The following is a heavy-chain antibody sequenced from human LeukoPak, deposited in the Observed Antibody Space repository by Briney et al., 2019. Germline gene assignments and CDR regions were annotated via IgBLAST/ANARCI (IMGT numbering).Heavy chain of an antibody. D-gene: IGHD1-14*01. J-gene: IGHJ6*02. V-gene: IGHV3-21*04. Sequence: GGSLRLSCAASGFTFSSYSMNWVRQAPGKGLEWVSSISSSSSYIYYADSVKGRFTISRDNSKNTLDLQMNSLRAEDTAVYYCAKGRMTLYNNGVDVWGQGTTVTVSS. CDR1: GFTFSSYS. CDR3: AKGRMTLYNNGVDV. CDR2: ISSSSSYI.